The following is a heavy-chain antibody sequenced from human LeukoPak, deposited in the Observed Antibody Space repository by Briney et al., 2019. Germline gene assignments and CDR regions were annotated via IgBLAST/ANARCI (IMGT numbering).Heavy chain of an antibody. CDR3: AKDMVDDYGDYVFDY. D-gene: IGHD4-17*01. CDR1: GFTFDDYA. CDR2: ISWNSGSI. Sequence: GGSLRLSCAASGFTFDDYAMHWVRQAPGKGLEWVSGISWNSGSIGYADSVKGRFTISRDNAKNSLYLQMNSLRAEDTALYYCAKDMVDDYGDYVFDYWGQGTLVTVSS. V-gene: IGHV3-9*01. J-gene: IGHJ4*02.